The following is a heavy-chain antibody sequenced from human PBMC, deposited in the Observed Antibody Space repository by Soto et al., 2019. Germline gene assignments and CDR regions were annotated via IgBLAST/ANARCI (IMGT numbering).Heavy chain of an antibody. CDR2: IDPSDSYT. V-gene: IGHV5-10-1*01. CDR3: ARPNYYGSGSYMAGNYYYGMDV. D-gene: IGHD3-10*01. Sequence: RGESLKISCKGSGYSFTSYWISWVRQMPGKGLEWMGRIDPSDSYTNYSPSFQGHVTISADKSISTAYLQWSSLKASDTAMYYCARPNYYGSGSYMAGNYYYGMDVWGQGTTVTVSS. CDR1: GYSFTSYW. J-gene: IGHJ6*02.